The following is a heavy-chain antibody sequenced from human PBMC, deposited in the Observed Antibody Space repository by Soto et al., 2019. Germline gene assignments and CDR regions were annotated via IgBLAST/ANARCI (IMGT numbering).Heavy chain of an antibody. CDR3: ARASIAAAGILRKSFDY. D-gene: IGHD6-13*01. CDR2: IYYSGST. V-gene: IGHV4-31*03. J-gene: IGHJ4*02. CDR1: GGSISSGGYY. Sequence: SETLSLTCTVSGGSISSGGYYWSWIRQHPGKGLEWIGYIYYSGSTYYNPSLKSRVTISVDTSKNQFSLKLSSVTAADTAVYYCARASIAAAGILRKSFDYWGQGTLVTVSS.